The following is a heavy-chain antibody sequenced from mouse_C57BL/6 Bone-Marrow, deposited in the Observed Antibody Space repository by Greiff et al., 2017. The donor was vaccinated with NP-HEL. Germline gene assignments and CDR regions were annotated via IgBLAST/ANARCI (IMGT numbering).Heavy chain of an antibody. CDR1: GFTFSDYY. CDR3: ARQGGPYWYFDV. V-gene: IGHV5-12*01. CDR2: ISNGGGST. J-gene: IGHJ1*03. Sequence: EVQVVESGGGLVQPGGSLKLSCAASGFTFSDYYMYWVRQTPEKRLEWVAYISNGGGSTYYPDTVKGRFTISRDNAKNTLYLQMSRLKSEDTAMYYCARQGGPYWYFDVWGTGTTVTVSS.